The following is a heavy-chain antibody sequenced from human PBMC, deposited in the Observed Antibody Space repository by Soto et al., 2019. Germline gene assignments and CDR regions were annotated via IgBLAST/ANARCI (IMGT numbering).Heavy chain of an antibody. J-gene: IGHJ4*02. V-gene: IGHV4-34*01. CDR1: GGSFSGYY. Sequence: PSQTLSLTCAVYGGSFSGYYWSLIRQPPGKGLEWIGEINHSGSTNYNPSLKSRVTISVDTSKNQFSLKLSSVTAADTAVYYCARGRVRRGRDGYNWLGFDYWGQGTLVTVSS. CDR3: ARGRVRRGRDGYNWLGFDY. CDR2: INHSGST. D-gene: IGHD5-12*01.